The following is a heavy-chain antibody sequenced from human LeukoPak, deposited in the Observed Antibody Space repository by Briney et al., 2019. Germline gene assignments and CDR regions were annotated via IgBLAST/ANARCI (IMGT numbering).Heavy chain of an antibody. CDR3: ARRVSGWYSNCWSDP. CDR2: INHSGST. D-gene: IGHD6-19*01. CDR1: GGSFSGYY. V-gene: IGHV4-34*01. J-gene: IGHJ5*02. Sequence: PSETLSLTCAVYGGSFSGYYWSWIRQPPGKGLEWIGEINHSGSTNYNPSLKSRVTISVDTSKNQFSLKLSSVTAADTAVYYCARRVSGWYSNCWSDPWGQGTLVTVSS.